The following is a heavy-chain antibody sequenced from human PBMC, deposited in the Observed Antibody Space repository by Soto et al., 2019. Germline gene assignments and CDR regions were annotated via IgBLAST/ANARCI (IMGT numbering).Heavy chain of an antibody. V-gene: IGHV4-34*01. J-gene: IGHJ4*02. CDR2: INHSGST. Sequence: SETLSLTCAVYGGSFSGYYWSWIRQPPGKGLEWIGEINHSGSTNYNPSLKSRVTISVDTSKNQFSLKLSSVTAADTAVYYCARAPTMVRGVISGDDYFDYWGQGTLVTVSS. CDR1: GGSFSGYY. D-gene: IGHD3-10*01. CDR3: ARAPTMVRGVISGDDYFDY.